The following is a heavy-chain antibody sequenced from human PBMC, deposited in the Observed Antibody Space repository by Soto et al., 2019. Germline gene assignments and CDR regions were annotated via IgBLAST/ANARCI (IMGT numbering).Heavy chain of an antibody. J-gene: IGHJ6*02. CDR2: IIPIFGTA. CDR3: ARANGYYDSSGYYYYYYGMDV. Sequence: SVKVSCKASGYTFTSYYMHWVRQAPGQGLEWVGGIIPIFGTANYAQKFQGRVTITADESTSTAYMELSSLRSEDTAVYYCARANGYYDSSGYYYYYYGMDVWGQGTTVTVSS. D-gene: IGHD3-22*01. CDR1: GYTFTSYY. V-gene: IGHV1-69*13.